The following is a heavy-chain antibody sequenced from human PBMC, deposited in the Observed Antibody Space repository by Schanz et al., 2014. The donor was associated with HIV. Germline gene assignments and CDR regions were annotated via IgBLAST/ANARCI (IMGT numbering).Heavy chain of an antibody. D-gene: IGHD2-15*01. CDR1: GFTFNDYG. Sequence: QVQLVESGGGVVQPGRSLRLSCAASGFTFNDYGMHWVRQAPGKGLEWVVVIWYDGRNKYYADSVKGRFTISRDNSENTLYLQMNSLRVEDTAVYYCARDMCTAGSCYYFDHWGQRTLVTVSS. CDR2: IWYDGRNK. J-gene: IGHJ4*02. CDR3: ARDMCTAGSCYYFDH. V-gene: IGHV3-33*01.